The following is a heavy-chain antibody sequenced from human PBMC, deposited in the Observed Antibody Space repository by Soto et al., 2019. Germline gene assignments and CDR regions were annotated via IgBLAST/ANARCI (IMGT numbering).Heavy chain of an antibody. Sequence: SETLSLTCTVSGGSISSGGYYWSWIRQHPGKGLEWIGYIYYSGSTYYNPSLKSRVTISVDTSKNQFSLKLSSVTAADTAVYYLANSRGGQPALDDWGQGTLVSVSS. CDR2: IYYSGST. V-gene: IGHV4-31*03. J-gene: IGHJ4*02. CDR1: GGSISSGGYY. CDR3: ANSRGGQPALDD. D-gene: IGHD2-15*01.